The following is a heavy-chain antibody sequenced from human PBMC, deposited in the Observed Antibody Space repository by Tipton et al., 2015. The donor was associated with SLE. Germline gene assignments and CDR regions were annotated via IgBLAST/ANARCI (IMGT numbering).Heavy chain of an antibody. CDR3: ASGNRDYDAFDI. J-gene: IGHJ3*02. D-gene: IGHD1-7*01. Sequence: TLSLTCAVYGGSFSGYYWSWIRQPPGKGLEWIGEINHSGSTNYNPSLKSRVTISVDTSKNQFSLKLSSVTAADTAVYYCASGNRDYDAFDIWGQGTMVTVSS. V-gene: IGHV4-34*01. CDR2: INHSGST. CDR1: GGSFSGYY.